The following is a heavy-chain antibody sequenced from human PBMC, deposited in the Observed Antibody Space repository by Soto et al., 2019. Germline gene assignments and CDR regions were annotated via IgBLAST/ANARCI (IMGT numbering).Heavy chain of an antibody. V-gene: IGHV1-69*12. J-gene: IGHJ3*02. Sequence: QVQLVQSGAEVKKPGSSVKVSCKASGGTFSSYAISWVRQAPGQGLEWMGGVIPIFGTANYAQKFQGRVTIPAAESTSPAYMELRSLRSEDTAVYYCARHGSSGYYPYAFDICGQGTMVTASS. CDR3: ARHGSSGYYPYAFDI. CDR1: GGTFSSYA. D-gene: IGHD3-22*01. CDR2: VIPIFGTA.